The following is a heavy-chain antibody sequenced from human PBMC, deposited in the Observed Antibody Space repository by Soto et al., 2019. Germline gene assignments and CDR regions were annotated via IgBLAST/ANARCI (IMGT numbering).Heavy chain of an antibody. Sequence: GGSLRLSCAASAFTFSTDAMSWVRQPPGKGLEGVAVISPDGSSKYFADSEKGRFTISRDNSKDTLYLQMNSLRAEDPALYYCARRGVPIEESFRYYITDVSTRGTTVNVCS. J-gene: IGHJ6*02. CDR3: ARRGVPIEESFRYYITDV. CDR2: ISPDGSSK. D-gene: IGHD3-10*01. CDR1: AFTFSTDA. V-gene: IGHV3-30-3*01.